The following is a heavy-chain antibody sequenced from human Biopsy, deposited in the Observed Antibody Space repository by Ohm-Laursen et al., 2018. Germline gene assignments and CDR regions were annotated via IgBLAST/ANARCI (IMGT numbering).Heavy chain of an antibody. CDR3: VKSAYSSGFWEASDY. J-gene: IGHJ4*02. V-gene: IGHV3-9*01. D-gene: IGHD6-19*01. CDR1: GFIFSDYG. CDR2: ISWSSGTI. Sequence: SLRLSCSASGFIFSDYGMHWVRQAPGKGLEWVSGISWSSGTIGYADSVKGRFTVSRDNAKNSLFLQMDSLRVEDTALYYCVKSAYSSGFWEASDYWGQGTLVTVSS.